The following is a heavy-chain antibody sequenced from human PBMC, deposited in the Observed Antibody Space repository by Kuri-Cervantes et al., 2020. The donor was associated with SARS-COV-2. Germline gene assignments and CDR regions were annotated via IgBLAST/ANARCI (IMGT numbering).Heavy chain of an antibody. CDR3: ARSRDWGEWYFDL. V-gene: IGHV4-30-2*01. J-gene: IGHJ2*01. CDR1: GGSISSGGYY. Sequence: SETLSLTCTVSGGSISSGGYYWSWIRQPPGKGLEWIGYIYHSGSTYYNPSLKSRVTISVDRSKNQFSLKLSSVTAADTAVYYCARSRDWGEWYFDLWGRGTLVTVSS. D-gene: IGHD3-16*01. CDR2: IYHSGST.